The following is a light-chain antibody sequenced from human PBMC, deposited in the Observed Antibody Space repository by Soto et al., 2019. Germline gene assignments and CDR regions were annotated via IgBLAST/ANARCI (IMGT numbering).Light chain of an antibody. CDR3: QQYINWPPLYT. V-gene: IGKV3-15*01. Sequence: EIVMTQSPATLSVSPGERATLSCRASQSVSSYLAWYQQKPGLTPRLLIYDASTRATGIPDRFSGSGSGTDFTLTISSLQSADFAVYYCQQYINWPPLYTFGRGTKLEIK. J-gene: IGKJ2*01. CDR1: QSVSSY. CDR2: DAS.